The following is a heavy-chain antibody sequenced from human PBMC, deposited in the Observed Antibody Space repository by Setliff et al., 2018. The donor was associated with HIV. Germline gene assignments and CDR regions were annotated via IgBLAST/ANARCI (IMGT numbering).Heavy chain of an antibody. V-gene: IGHV1-3*01. CDR1: GYTFTSYA. CDR2: INAGNGNT. CDR3: ARAYSVYDLSAFDI. Sequence: EASVKVSCKASGYTFTSYAMHWVRQAPGQRLEWMGWINAGNGNTKYSQKFQGRVTITRDTSASTAYMELSSLRSEDTAIYYCARAYSVYDLSAFDIWGQGTMVTVSS. D-gene: IGHD5-12*01. J-gene: IGHJ3*02.